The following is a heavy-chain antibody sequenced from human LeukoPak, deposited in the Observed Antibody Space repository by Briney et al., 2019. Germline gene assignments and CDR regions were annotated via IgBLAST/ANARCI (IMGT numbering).Heavy chain of an antibody. CDR1: GFTFSSYA. V-gene: IGHV3-23*01. D-gene: IGHD1-26*01. CDR2: ISTSAGDT. J-gene: IGHJ5*02. CDR3: AKDIIVRTPKSMVS. Sequence: GGSLRLSCAPSGFTFSSYATSWIRQAPGKGLEWVSAISTSAGDTYYTDSVKGRFTISRDNSENTLFLRMNSLRAEDTAVYYCAKDIIVRTPKSMVSWGQGTLVTVSS.